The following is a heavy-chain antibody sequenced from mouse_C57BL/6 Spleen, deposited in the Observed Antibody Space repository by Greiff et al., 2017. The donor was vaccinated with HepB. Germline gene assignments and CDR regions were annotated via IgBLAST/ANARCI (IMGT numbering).Heavy chain of an antibody. D-gene: IGHD1-1*01. CDR2: INPSSGYT. V-gene: IGHV1-4*01. J-gene: IGHJ4*01. CDR3: ASTTVVPYYYAMDY. CDR1: GYTFTSYT. Sequence: QVQLQQSGAELARPGASVKMSCKASGYTFTSYTMHWVKQRPGQGLEWIGYINPSSGYTKYNQKFKDKATLTADKSSSTAYMQLSSLTSEDSAVYYCASTTVVPYYYAMDYWGQGTSVTVSS.